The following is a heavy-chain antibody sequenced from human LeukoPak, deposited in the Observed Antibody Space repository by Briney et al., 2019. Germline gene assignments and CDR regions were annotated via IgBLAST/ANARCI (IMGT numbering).Heavy chain of an antibody. CDR1: GGSFSGYY. D-gene: IGHD3-9*01. Sequence: SETLSLTCAVYGGSFSGYYWSWIRQPPGKGLEWIGEINHSGSTNYNPSLKSRVTISVDTSKNQFSLKLSSVTAADTAVYYCARTGKRYFDWLLAGAFDYWGQGTLVTVSS. CDR2: INHSGST. J-gene: IGHJ4*02. CDR3: ARTGKRYFDWLLAGAFDY. V-gene: IGHV4-34*01.